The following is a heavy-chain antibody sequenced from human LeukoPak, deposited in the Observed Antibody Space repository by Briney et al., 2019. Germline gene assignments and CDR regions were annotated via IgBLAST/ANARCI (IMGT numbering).Heavy chain of an antibody. Sequence: SVKVSCKASGGTFSSYAISWVRQAPGQGLEWMGGIIPIFGTANYAQKFQGRVTITTDESTSTAYKELSSLRSEDTAVYYCARGPIYQLLNLSPTYYMDVWGKGTTVTVSS. V-gene: IGHV1-69*05. CDR3: ARGPIYQLLNLSPTYYMDV. D-gene: IGHD2-2*02. J-gene: IGHJ6*03. CDR1: GGTFSSYA. CDR2: IIPIFGTA.